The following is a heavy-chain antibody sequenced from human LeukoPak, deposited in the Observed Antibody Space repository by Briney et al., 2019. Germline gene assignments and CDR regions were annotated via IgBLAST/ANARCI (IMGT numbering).Heavy chain of an antibody. CDR1: GGSISSGGYY. CDR2: IYYSGST. V-gene: IGHV4-31*03. J-gene: IGHJ4*02. D-gene: IGHD2-2*01. CDR3: VRSPRDIVVVPAARWFFDY. Sequence: SETLSLTCTVSGGSISSGGYYWSWIRQRPGKGLEWIGYIYYSGSTYYNPSLKSRVTISVDTSKNQFSLKLSSVTAADTAVYYCVRSPRDIVVVPAARWFFDYWGQGTLVTVSS.